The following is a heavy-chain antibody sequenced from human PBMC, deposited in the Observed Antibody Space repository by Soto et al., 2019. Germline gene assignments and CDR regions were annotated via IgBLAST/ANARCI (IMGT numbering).Heavy chain of an antibody. CDR1: GFTVSSNY. V-gene: IGHV3-66*01. D-gene: IGHD4-17*01. Sequence: GGSLRLSCAASGFTVSSNYMSWVRQAPGKGLEWVSVIYSGGSTYYADSVKGRFTISRDNSKNTLYLQMNSLRAEDTAVYYCARDRLGDYDFDYWGQGTLVTVSS. CDR3: ARDRLGDYDFDY. J-gene: IGHJ4*02. CDR2: IYSGGST.